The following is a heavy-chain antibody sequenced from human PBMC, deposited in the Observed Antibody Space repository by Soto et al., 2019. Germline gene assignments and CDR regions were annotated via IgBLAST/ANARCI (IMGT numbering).Heavy chain of an antibody. CDR1: GNTLTSFY. D-gene: IGHD3-9*01. J-gene: IGHJ4*02. CDR2: LSPTTGGT. Sequence: GASVKVSFKTSGNTLTSFYIHWLRQAPGQGLEWVGRLSPTTGGTNYAQHFQGRVTVTWDMSTFTAYMELSSLIYEDTAVYHCARPPGYVTDWYYFDTWGQGTQVTVSS. CDR3: ARPPGYVTDWYYFDT. V-gene: IGHV1-2*02.